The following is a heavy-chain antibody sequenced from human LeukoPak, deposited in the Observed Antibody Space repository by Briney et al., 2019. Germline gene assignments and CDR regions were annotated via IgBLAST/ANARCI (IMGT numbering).Heavy chain of an antibody. D-gene: IGHD6-13*01. V-gene: IGHV4-30-2*01. CDR2: IYHSGSI. J-gene: IGHJ2*01. CDR3: ARDAAAGTWYFDL. Sequence: SETLSLTCAVSGGSISSGGYSWSWIRQPPGKWLEWIGYIYHSGSIYYNPSLKSRGTISVDRSKNQFSLKLSSVTAADTAVYYCARDAAAGTWYFDLWGRGTLVTVSS. CDR1: GGSISSGGYS.